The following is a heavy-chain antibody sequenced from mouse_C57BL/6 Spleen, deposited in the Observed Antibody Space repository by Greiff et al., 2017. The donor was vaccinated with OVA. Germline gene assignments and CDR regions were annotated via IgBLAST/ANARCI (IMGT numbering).Heavy chain of an antibody. CDR1: GYSITSDY. V-gene: IGHV3-8*01. J-gene: IGHJ4*01. CDR3: ARSLYDYDGYYYAMDY. CDR2: ISYSGST. D-gene: IGHD2-4*01. Sequence: EVHLVESGPGLAKPSQTLSLTCSVTGYSITSDYWNWIRKFPGNKLEYMGYISYSGSTYYNPSLKSRISITRDTSKNQYYLQLKSVTTEDTATYYCARSLYDYDGYYYAMDYWGQGTSVTVSS.